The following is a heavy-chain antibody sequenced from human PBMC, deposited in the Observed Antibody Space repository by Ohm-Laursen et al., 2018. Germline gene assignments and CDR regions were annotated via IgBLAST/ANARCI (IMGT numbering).Heavy chain of an antibody. CDR1: GYTFTGYY. CDR3: ARDGVGVTTCEY. V-gene: IGHV1-2*02. CDR2: INPNSGDT. Sequence: GASVKVSCKASGYTFTGYYMHWVRQAPGQGLEWMGWINPNSGDTTYAQNFQGRVTMTRDTSINTAYMELSRLTSDDAAVYYCARDGVGVTTCEYWGQGTQVTVSS. D-gene: IGHD4-11*01. J-gene: IGHJ4*02.